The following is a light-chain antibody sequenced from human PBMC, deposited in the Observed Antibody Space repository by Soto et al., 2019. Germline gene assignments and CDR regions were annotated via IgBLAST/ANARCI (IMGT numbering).Light chain of an antibody. CDR3: QQYGSSGT. CDR2: GAS. V-gene: IGKV3-20*01. CDR1: QRLSSSY. Sequence: PGERATLSCRASQRLSSSYLAWYQQKPGQAPRLLIYGASSRATGIPDRFSGSGSGTDFTLTISRLEPEDFAVYYCQQYGSSGTFGQGTKVDIK. J-gene: IGKJ1*01.